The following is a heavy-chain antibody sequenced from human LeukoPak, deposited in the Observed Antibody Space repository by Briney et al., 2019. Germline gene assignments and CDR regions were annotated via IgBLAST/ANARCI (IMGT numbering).Heavy chain of an antibody. CDR3: ARVLYDSSGWYSAFDI. CDR2: IYTSRTN. Sequence: SETLSLTCTVSGGSISRGSYYWRWIRQPGGRGLEGFGCIYTSRTNNYNPSHKSLLTISIDTSKNQFSLTLSSVTAADTAVYYCARVLYDSSGWYSAFDIWGQGTMVTVSS. D-gene: IGHD6-19*01. V-gene: IGHV4-61*02. J-gene: IGHJ3*02. CDR1: GGSISRGSYY.